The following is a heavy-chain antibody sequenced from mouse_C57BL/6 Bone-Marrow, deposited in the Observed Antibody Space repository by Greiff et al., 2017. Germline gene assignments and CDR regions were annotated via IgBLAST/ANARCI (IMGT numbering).Heavy chain of an antibody. J-gene: IGHJ3*01. V-gene: IGHV1-7*01. CDR2: INPSSGYT. Sequence: VQLQESGAELAKPGASVKLSCKASGYTFTSYWMHWVKQRPGQGLEWIGYINPSSGYTMYNQKFKGKATLTADKSSSTAYMQLISLTYEDSAVYYGASDSGDSWFAYGGQGTLVTVSA. CDR3: ASDSGDSWFAY. D-gene: IGHD1-3*01. CDR1: GYTFTSYW.